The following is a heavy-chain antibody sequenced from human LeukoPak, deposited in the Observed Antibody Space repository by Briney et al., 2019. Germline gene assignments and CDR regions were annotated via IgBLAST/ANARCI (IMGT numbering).Heavy chain of an antibody. CDR1: GDSVSRKGAA. Sequence: SQTLSLTCAISGDSVSRKGAAWNWIRQSPSRGLEWLGRKSYSSKWYNDYAVSVKSRIIISADTSKNQFSLQLNSVTPEDSAVYYCARSQGDMDVWGKGTSVTVSS. D-gene: IGHD1-26*01. V-gene: IGHV6-1*01. CDR3: ARSQGDMDV. CDR2: KSYSSKWYN. J-gene: IGHJ6*03.